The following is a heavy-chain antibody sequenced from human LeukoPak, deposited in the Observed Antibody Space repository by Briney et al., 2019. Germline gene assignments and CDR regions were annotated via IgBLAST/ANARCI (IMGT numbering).Heavy chain of an antibody. Sequence: SETLSLTCAVYGGSFSGYYWSWIRQPPGKGLEWIGEINHSGGTNYNPSLKSRVTISVDTPKNQFSLKLSSVTAADTAVYYCARSDFWSGFYDYWGQGTLVTVSS. CDR3: ARSDFWSGFYDY. J-gene: IGHJ4*02. D-gene: IGHD3-3*01. CDR1: GGSFSGYY. V-gene: IGHV4-34*01. CDR2: INHSGGT.